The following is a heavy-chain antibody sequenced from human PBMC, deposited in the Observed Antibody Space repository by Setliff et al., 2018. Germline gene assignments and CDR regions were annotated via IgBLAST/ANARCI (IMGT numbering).Heavy chain of an antibody. J-gene: IGHJ4*02. CDR3: ARGPISHAIDY. V-gene: IGHV3-48*04. Sequence: GGSLRLSCAASGFTFSSYSMNWVRQAPGKGLEWLSDISSRSNTIYYADSVRGRFTISRDNAKNSLYLQMNSLRGEDTAVYYCARGPISHAIDYWGQGTLVTVSS. CDR2: ISSRSNTI. CDR1: GFTFSSYS.